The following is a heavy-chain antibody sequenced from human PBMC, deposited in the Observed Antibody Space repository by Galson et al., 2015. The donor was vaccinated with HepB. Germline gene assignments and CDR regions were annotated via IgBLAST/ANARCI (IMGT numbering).Heavy chain of an antibody. V-gene: IGHV3-23*01. CDR2: ISGSGGST. J-gene: IGHJ6*02. CDR3: AKSAERLYYDFWSGYYYLDV. D-gene: IGHD3-3*01. Sequence: SLRLSCAASGFTFSSYAMSWVRQAPGKGLEWVSAISGSGGSTYYADSVKGRFTISRDNSKNTLYLQMNSLRAEDTAVYYCAKSAERLYYDFWSGYYYLDVWGQGTTVTVSS. CDR1: GFTFSSYA.